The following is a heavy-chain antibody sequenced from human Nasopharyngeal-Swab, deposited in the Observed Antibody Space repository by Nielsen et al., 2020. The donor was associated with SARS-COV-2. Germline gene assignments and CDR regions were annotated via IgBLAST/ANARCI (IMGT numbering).Heavy chain of an antibody. CDR3: ARGLTGDYGTNWFHP. J-gene: IGHJ5*02. CDR2: IYYSGST. D-gene: IGHD4-17*01. V-gene: IGHV4-59*13. CDR1: GGSISSYY. Sequence: SETLSLTCTASGGSISSYYWSWIRQPPGKGLEWIGYIYYSGSTNYNPSLKSRVTISIDTSKNQFSLKLSSVTAADTAVYYCARGLTGDYGTNWFHPWGQGTLVTVSS.